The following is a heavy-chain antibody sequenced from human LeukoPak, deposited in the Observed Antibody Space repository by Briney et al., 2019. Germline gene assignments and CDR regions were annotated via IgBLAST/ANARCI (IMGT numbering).Heavy chain of an antibody. V-gene: IGHV5-51*01. CDR3: AAIRSYSDAFDI. J-gene: IGHJ3*02. CDR1: GYSFTSFW. CDR2: IYPGDSET. Sequence: GESLKISCQGSGYSFTSFWIGWVRQMPGKGLEWMGIIYPGDSETRYTPSFRGQVTFSGDKSINTAYLQWSSLKASDTAIYYCAAIRSYSDAFDIWGQGTMVTVTS. D-gene: IGHD2-21*01.